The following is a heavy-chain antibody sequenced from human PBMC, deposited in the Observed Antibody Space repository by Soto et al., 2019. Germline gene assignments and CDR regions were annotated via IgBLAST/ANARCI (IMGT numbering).Heavy chain of an antibody. V-gene: IGHV3-30-3*01. J-gene: IGHJ4*02. D-gene: IGHD3-16*01. CDR2: ISYDGSNK. CDR3: ARAYEGDYFDY. Sequence: QVQLVESGGGVVQPGRSLRLSCAASGFTFSSYAMHWVRQAPGKGLEWVAVISYDGSNKYYADSVKGRFTISRDNSKNTLYLQMNSRRAEDMAVYYCARAYEGDYFDYWGQGTLVTVSS. CDR1: GFTFSSYA.